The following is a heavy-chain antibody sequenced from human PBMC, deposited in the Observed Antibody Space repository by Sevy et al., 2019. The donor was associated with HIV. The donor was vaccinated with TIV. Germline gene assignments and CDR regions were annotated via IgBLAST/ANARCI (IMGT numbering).Heavy chain of an antibody. J-gene: IGHJ4*02. CDR1: GFPASGNY. V-gene: IGHV3-66*01. Sequence: GGSLRLSCAASGFPASGNYLSWFRQAPGKGLEWVSVMYRDGSPYHADSVKGRFTISRDNSKNTLYLQMNSLRVEDTAVYYCARGKSGYGYGLDYWGQGTLVTVSS. D-gene: IGHD5-18*01. CDR2: MYRDGSP. CDR3: ARGKSGYGYGLDY.